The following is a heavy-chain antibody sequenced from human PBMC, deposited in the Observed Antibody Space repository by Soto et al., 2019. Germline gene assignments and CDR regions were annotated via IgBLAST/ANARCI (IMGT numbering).Heavy chain of an antibody. CDR1: GGSFSGYY. D-gene: IGHD5-18*01. V-gene: IGHV4-34*01. CDR2: INHSGST. J-gene: IGHJ6*02. Sequence: PSETLSLTCAVYGGSFSGYYWSWIRQPPGKGLEWIGEINHSGSTNYNPSLKSRVTISVDTSKNQFSLKLSSVTAADTAVYYCARHGSGYSYGYGMDVWGQGTTVTVSS. CDR3: ARHGSGYSYGYGMDV.